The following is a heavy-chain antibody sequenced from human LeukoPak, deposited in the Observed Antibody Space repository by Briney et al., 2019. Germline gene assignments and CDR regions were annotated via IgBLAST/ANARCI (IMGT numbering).Heavy chain of an antibody. V-gene: IGHV3-21*01. CDR1: GFTFSSYS. Sequence: PGGSLRLSCADSGFTFSSYSMNWVRQAPGKGLEWVSSISSSSSYIYYADSVKGRFTISRDNAKNSLYLQMNSLRAEDTAVYYCARDRTPLDYYDSSGYYYDRPYYFDYWGQGTLVTVSS. D-gene: IGHD3-22*01. CDR3: ARDRTPLDYYDSSGYYYDRPYYFDY. CDR2: ISSSSSYI. J-gene: IGHJ4*02.